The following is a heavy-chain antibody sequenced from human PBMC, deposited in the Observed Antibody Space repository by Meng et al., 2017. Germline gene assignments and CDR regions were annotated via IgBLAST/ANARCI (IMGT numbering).Heavy chain of an antibody. D-gene: IGHD6-13*01. J-gene: IGHJ4*02. Sequence: ASVKVSCKASGYTFTGYYMHWVRQAPGQGLEWMGRINPNSGGTNYAQKFQGRVTMTRDTSISTAYMELSRLRSDDTAVYYCARDDSSSWYFLDHWGQGTLVTVSS. V-gene: IGHV1-2*06. CDR1: GYTFTGYY. CDR2: INPNSGGT. CDR3: ARDDSSSWYFLDH.